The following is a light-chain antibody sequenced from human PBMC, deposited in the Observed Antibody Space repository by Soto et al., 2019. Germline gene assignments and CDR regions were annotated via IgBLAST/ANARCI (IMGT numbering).Light chain of an antibody. CDR2: GNS. CDR1: SSNIGAGYD. V-gene: IGLV1-40*01. Sequence: QSVLTQPPSVSGAPGQRVTISCTGSSSNIGAGYDVHWYQQLPGTAPKLLIYGNSNRPSGVPDRFSGSKSGTSASLAITGLQADDEADYYFQSYDSSLSGNVVFGGGTKLTVL. J-gene: IGLJ2*01. CDR3: QSYDSSLSGNVV.